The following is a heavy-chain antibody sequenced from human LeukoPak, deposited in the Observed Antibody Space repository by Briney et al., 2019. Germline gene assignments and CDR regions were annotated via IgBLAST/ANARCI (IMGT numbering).Heavy chain of an antibody. J-gene: IGHJ5*02. D-gene: IGHD4-17*01. Sequence: GSLRLPCAAYGFTVSSNYMGWVRQAPGKGLEWIGSIYYSGSTYYNPSLKSRVTISVDTSKNQFSLKLSSVTAADTAVYYCARDKGYGDYGNWSDPWGQGTLVTVSS. CDR3: ARDKGYGDYGNWSDP. V-gene: IGHV4-39*07. CDR2: IYYSGST. CDR1: GFTVSSNY.